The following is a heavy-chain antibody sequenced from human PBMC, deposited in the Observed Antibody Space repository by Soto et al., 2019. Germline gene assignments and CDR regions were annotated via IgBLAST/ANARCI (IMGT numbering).Heavy chain of an antibody. V-gene: IGHV4-30-4*01. Sequence: PSETLSLTCTVSGGSISSGDYYWSWIRQPPGKGLEWIGYIYYSGSTYYNPSLKSRVTISVDTSKNQFSLKLSSVTAADTAVYSCARELSTSSYGMDVWGQGTTVTVSS. J-gene: IGHJ6*02. D-gene: IGHD3-16*01. CDR1: GGSISSGDYY. CDR3: ARELSTSSYGMDV. CDR2: IYYSGST.